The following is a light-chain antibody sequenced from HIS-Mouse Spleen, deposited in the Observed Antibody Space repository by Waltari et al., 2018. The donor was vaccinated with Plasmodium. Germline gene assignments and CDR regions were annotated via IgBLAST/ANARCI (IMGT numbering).Light chain of an antibody. J-gene: IGKJ3*01. CDR1: QHLVHSDGNTY. Sequence: DVVMTQSPLSLPVTLGQPASISCRSSQHLVHSDGNTYLNWFQQRPGQSPRRLIYKVSNRDSGVPDRFSGSGSGTDFTLKISRVEAEDVGVYYCMQGTHWPPFTFGPGTKVDIK. CDR2: KVS. V-gene: IGKV2-30*02. CDR3: MQGTHWPPFT.